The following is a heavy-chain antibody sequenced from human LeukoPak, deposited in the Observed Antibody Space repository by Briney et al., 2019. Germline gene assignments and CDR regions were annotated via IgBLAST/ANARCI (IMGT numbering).Heavy chain of an antibody. CDR1: GFTFSGYS. V-gene: IGHV3-21*01. D-gene: IGHD5-18*01. Sequence: PGGSLRLSCAASGFTFSGYSMNWVRQAPGKGLEWVSSISSSSSYIYYADSVKGRFTISRDNAKNSLYLQMNSLRAEDTAVYYCARDQGDTAMVTQFDYWGQGTLVTVSS. CDR2: ISSSSSYI. CDR3: ARDQGDTAMVTQFDY. J-gene: IGHJ4*02.